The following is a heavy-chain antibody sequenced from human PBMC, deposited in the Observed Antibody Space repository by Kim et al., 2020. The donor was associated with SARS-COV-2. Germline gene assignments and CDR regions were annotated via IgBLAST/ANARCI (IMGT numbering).Heavy chain of an antibody. CDR2: MNPNSGNT. J-gene: IGHJ4*02. D-gene: IGHD5-18*01. CDR3: VRGDLGYSYGGN. V-gene: IGHV1-8*01. CDR1: GYTFTSYD. Sequence: ASVKVSCKASGYTFTSYDINWVRQATGQGLEWMGWMNPNSGNTGYAQKFQGRVTMTRDTSISTAFMELTSLRSEDTAVYYCVRGDLGYSYGGNWGQGTLVTVSS.